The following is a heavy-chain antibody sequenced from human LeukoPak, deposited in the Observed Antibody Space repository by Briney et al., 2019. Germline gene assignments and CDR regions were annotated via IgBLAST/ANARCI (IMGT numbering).Heavy chain of an antibody. Sequence: GGSLRLSCAASGFTFSGSAMHWVRQASGKGLEWVGRIRSKANSYATAYAASVKGRFTISRDDSKNTAYLQMNSLKTEDTAVYYCTRPGIAVAGSDYWGQGTLVAVSS. CDR2: IRSKANSYAT. J-gene: IGHJ4*02. D-gene: IGHD6-19*01. CDR3: TRPGIAVAGSDY. CDR1: GFTFSGSA. V-gene: IGHV3-73*01.